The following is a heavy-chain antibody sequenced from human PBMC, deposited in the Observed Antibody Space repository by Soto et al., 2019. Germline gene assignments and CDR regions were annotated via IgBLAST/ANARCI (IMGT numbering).Heavy chain of an antibody. CDR1: GFTFSDYY. Sequence: PGGSLRLSCAASGFTFSDYYMNWIRQAPGKGLEWISYISSSGSTIYYADSVKGRFTISRDNAKNSLYLQMNSLRVEDTAVYYCARVERGITIFGVVIPPFDYWGQGTLVTVSS. V-gene: IGHV3-11*01. CDR3: ARVERGITIFGVVIPPFDY. D-gene: IGHD3-3*01. CDR2: ISSSGSTI. J-gene: IGHJ4*02.